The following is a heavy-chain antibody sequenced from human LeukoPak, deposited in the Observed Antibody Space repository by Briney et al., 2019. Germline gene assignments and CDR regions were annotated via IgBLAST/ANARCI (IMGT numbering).Heavy chain of an antibody. Sequence: SVKVSCKASGGTFSSYAISWVRQAPGQGLEWMGRIIPIFGTANYAQKFQGRVTITTDESTSTAYMELSSLRPEDTALYYCARGSTLFGIVQRGRDYYFDNWGQGTLVTVSS. CDR2: IIPIFGTA. J-gene: IGHJ4*02. CDR1: GGTFSSYA. V-gene: IGHV1-69*05. D-gene: IGHD2-2*01. CDR3: ARGSTLFGIVQRGRDYYFDN.